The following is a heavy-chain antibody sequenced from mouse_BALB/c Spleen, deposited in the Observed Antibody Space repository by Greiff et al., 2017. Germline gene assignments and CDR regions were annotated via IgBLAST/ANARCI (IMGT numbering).Heavy chain of an antibody. CDR3: TRGTTVNYCDY. V-gene: IGHV1-5*01. CDR1: GYTFTSYW. Sequence: EVKVVESGAELAKPGASVKMSCKASGYTFTSYWMHWVKQRPGQGLEWIGAIYPGNSDTSYNQKFKGKAKLTAVTSTSTAYMELSSLTNEDSAVYYCTRGTTVNYCDYWGQGTTLTVSS. CDR2: IYPGNSDT. D-gene: IGHD1-1*01. J-gene: IGHJ2*01.